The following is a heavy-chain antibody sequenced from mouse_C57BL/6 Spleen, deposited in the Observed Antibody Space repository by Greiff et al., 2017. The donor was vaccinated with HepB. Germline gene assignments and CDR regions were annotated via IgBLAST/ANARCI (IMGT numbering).Heavy chain of an antibody. D-gene: IGHD1-1*01. CDR2: ISDGGSYT. CDR1: GFTFSSYA. CDR3: ARAKTTVVAPYFDY. Sequence: EVKLVESGGGLVKPGGSLKLSCAASGFTFSSYAMSWVRQTPEKRLEWVATISDGGSYTYYPDNVKGRFTISRDNAKNNLYLQMSHLKSEDTAMYYCARAKTTVVAPYFDYWGQGTTLTVSS. J-gene: IGHJ2*01. V-gene: IGHV5-4*03.